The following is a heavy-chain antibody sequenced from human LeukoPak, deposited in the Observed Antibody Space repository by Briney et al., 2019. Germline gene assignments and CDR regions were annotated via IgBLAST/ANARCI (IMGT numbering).Heavy chain of an antibody. V-gene: IGHV1-8*03. CDR1: GHTFTSYG. CDR3: ARGDLDWLPLWFDP. CDR2: MNPNSGNT. J-gene: IGHJ5*02. Sequence: ASVKVSCKASGHTFTSYGINWVRQATGQGLEWMGWMNPNSGNTAYAQNFQGRVTITRNTSISTAYMELSSLRSEDTAVYYCARGDLDWLPLWFDPWGQGTLVTVSS. D-gene: IGHD3-9*01.